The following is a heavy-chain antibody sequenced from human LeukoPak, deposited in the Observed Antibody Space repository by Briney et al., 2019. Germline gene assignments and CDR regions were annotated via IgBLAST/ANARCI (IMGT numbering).Heavy chain of an antibody. CDR1: GGSISSSSYY. CDR2: IYYSGST. J-gene: IGHJ4*02. Sequence: PSETLSLTCTVSGGSISSSSYYWGWIRQPPGKGLEWIGSIYYSGSTYYNPSLRSRVTISVDTSKNQFSLKLSSVTAADTAVYYCPADYGGNSGGFDYWGQGTLVTVSS. V-gene: IGHV4-39*07. D-gene: IGHD4-23*01. CDR3: PADYGGNSGGFDY.